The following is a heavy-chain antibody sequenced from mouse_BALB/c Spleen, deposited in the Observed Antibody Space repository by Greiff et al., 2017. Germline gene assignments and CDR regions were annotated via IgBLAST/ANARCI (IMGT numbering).Heavy chain of an antibody. CDR2: ISSGGSYT. D-gene: IGHD2-10*02. V-gene: IGHV5-6-4*01. CDR3: TREWETYGNGAMDY. Sequence: EVMLVESGGGLVKPGGSLKLSCAASGFTFSSYTMSWVRQTPEKRLEWVATISSGGSYTYYPDSVKGRFTISRDNAKNTLYLQMSSLKSEDTAMYYCTREWETYGNGAMDYWGQGTSVTVSS. J-gene: IGHJ4*01. CDR1: GFTFSSYT.